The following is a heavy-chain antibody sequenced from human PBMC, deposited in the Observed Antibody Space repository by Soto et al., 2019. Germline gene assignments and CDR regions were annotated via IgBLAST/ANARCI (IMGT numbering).Heavy chain of an antibody. CDR2: TYYRSKWYN. Sequence: PSXTLSLSCAISGGSVSSNSAAWNWIRQSPSRGLEWLGRTYYRSKWYNEYAVSVKRRITINPDTSKNQFSLQLNSVTPEDTAVSYCARSVVAANDYWGQGTLVPVSS. J-gene: IGHJ4*02. D-gene: IGHD2-15*01. V-gene: IGHV6-1*01. CDR1: GGSVSSNSAA. CDR3: ARSVVAANDY.